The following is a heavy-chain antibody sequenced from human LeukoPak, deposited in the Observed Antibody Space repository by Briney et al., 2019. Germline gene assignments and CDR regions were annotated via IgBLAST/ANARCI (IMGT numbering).Heavy chain of an antibody. J-gene: IGHJ4*02. CDR2: IWYDGSNK. CDR1: GFTFSSYG. V-gene: IGHV3-33*01. CDR3: ARADGSSWLPTAYFDY. D-gene: IGHD6-13*01. Sequence: GGSLRLSCAASGFTFSSYGMHWVRQAPGKGLEWVAVIWYDGSNKYYADSVKGRFTISRDNSKNTLYLQMNSLRAEDTAVYYCARADGSSWLPTAYFDYWGQGTLVTVSS.